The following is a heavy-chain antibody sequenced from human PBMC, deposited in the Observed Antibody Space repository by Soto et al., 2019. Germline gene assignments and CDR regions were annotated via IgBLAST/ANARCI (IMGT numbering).Heavy chain of an antibody. CDR2: ITYNGDT. CDR1: GYTFTSYG. J-gene: IGHJ4*02. Sequence: QVQLVQSGAEVKKPGASVKVSCKASGYTFTSYGISWVRQAPGQGLEWMGWITYNGDTNYPQKLQGRVTMTTDTSTSTAYMELRSLRCDDTAVYYCARVVITNYGVLDYWGQGTLLTVSS. V-gene: IGHV1-18*01. CDR3: ARVVITNYGVLDY. D-gene: IGHD2-21*01.